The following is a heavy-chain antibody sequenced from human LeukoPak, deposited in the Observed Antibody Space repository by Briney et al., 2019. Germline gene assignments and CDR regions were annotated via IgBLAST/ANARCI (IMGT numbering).Heavy chain of an antibody. Sequence: SETPSLTCTVSGGSISSYYWSWIRQPAGKGLEWIGRIYTSGSTNYNPSLKSRVTMSVDTSKNQFSLKLSSVTAADTAVYYCARDGIPKGGYGLDYWGQGTLVTVSS. CDR1: GGSISSYY. CDR2: IYTSGST. D-gene: IGHD5-18*01. V-gene: IGHV4-4*07. CDR3: ARDGIPKGGYGLDY. J-gene: IGHJ4*02.